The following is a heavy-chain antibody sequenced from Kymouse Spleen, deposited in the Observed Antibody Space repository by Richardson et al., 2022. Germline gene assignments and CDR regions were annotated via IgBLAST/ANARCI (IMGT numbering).Heavy chain of an antibody. Sequence: EVQLVESGGGLVQPGGSLKLSCAASGFTFSGSAMHWVRQASGKGLEWVGRIRSKANSYATAYAASVKGRFTISRDDSKNTAYLQMNSLKTEDTAVYYCTRTGTTGWYFDLWGRGTLVTVSS. CDR2: IRSKANSYAT. V-gene: IGHV3-73*02. CDR3: TRTGTTGWYFDL. CDR1: GFTFSGSA. D-gene: IGHD1-7*01. J-gene: IGHJ2*01.